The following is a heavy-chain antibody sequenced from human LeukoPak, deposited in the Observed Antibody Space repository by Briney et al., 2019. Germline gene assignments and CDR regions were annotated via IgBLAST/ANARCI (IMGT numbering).Heavy chain of an antibody. D-gene: IGHD6-6*01. CDR1: GFTFDDYT. CDR2: ISWDGGST. Sequence: GGSLRLSCAASGFTFDDYTMHWVRQAPGKGLEWVSLISWDGGSTYYADSVKGRFTISRDNSKNSLYLQMNSLRTEDTALYYCAKSSGNAFDIWGQGTMVTVSS. V-gene: IGHV3-43*01. CDR3: AKSSGNAFDI. J-gene: IGHJ3*02.